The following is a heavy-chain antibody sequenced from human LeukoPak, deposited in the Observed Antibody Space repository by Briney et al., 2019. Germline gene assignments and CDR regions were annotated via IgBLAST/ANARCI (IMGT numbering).Heavy chain of an antibody. D-gene: IGHD6-6*01. CDR1: GYTFTSYG. V-gene: IGHV1-18*01. CDR3: ARDSGSFMIAARVYYYYMDV. Sequence: GASVKVSCKASGYTFTSYGISWVRQAPGQGLEWMGWISAYNGNTNYAQKLQGRVTMTTDTSTSTAYMELSSLRSEDTAVYYCARDSGSFMIAARVYYYYMDVWGKGTTVTVSS. CDR2: ISAYNGNT. J-gene: IGHJ6*03.